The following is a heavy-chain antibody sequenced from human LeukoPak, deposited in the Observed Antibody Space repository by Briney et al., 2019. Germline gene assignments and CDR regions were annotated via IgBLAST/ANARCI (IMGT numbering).Heavy chain of an antibody. V-gene: IGHV3-74*01. J-gene: IGHJ4*02. Sequence: PGGSLRLSCAASGFTFSSYGMHWVRQAPGKGLMWVSRINSDGSTTSYADSVEGRFIISRDNAKNTLFLEMNSLRAEDTAVYYCAREGFFDCWGRGTLVTVSS. CDR3: AREGFFDC. CDR2: INSDGSTT. CDR1: GFTFSSYG.